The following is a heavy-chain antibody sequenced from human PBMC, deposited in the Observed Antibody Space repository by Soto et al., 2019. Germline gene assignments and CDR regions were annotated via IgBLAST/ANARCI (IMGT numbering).Heavy chain of an antibody. Sequence: PRGSLRLSCAASGFTCSSYGMHWVRQAPGKGLEWVAVIWYDGSNKYYADSVKGRFTISRDNSKNTLYLQMNSLRAEDTAVYYCARGPYYDFWSGFSGTLYGMDVWGQGTTVTVSS. CDR1: GFTCSSYG. D-gene: IGHD3-3*01. J-gene: IGHJ6*02. CDR3: ARGPYYDFWSGFSGTLYGMDV. CDR2: IWYDGSNK. V-gene: IGHV3-33*01.